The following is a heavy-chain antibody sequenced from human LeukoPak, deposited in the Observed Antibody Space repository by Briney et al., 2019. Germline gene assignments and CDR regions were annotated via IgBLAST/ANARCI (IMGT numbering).Heavy chain of an antibody. CDR2: ISYDGSNK. J-gene: IGHJ3*02. D-gene: IGHD4-23*01. Sequence: PGRSLRLSCAASGFTFSSYAMHWVRQAPGKGLEWVAVISYDGSNKYYADSVKGRFTISRDNSKNTLYLQMNNLRAEDTAVYYCVSVAQAAFDIWGQGTMVTVSS. CDR3: VSVAQAAFDI. V-gene: IGHV3-30-3*01. CDR1: GFTFSSYA.